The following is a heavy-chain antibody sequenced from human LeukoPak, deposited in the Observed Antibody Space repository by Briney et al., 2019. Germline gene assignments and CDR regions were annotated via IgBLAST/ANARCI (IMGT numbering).Heavy chain of an antibody. CDR2: ISGSDGSS. CDR1: GFTFNSFA. CDR3: AKSLGVGGYTRYKGFDQ. Sequence: PGGSLRLSCAASGFTFNSFAMNWVRQAPGKGLEWVSGISGSDGSSHYADFVKGRFTISRDNSKNTLHLQMNSLRAEDTAVYYCAKSLGVGGYTRYKGFDQWGQGTLVTVSS. V-gene: IGHV3-23*01. D-gene: IGHD3-16*02. J-gene: IGHJ4*02.